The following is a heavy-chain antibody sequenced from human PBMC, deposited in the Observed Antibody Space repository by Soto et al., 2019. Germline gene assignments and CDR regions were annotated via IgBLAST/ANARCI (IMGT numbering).Heavy chain of an antibody. D-gene: IGHD5-12*01. V-gene: IGHV1-18*01. Sequence: ASVKVSCKASGYTFTSYGISWVRQAPGQGLEWMGWISAYNGNTNYAQKLQGRVTMTTDTSTSTAYMELRSLRSDDTAVYYCARRLVATIPQSAESANNDAFDIWGQGKMVTVS. CDR3: ARRLVATIPQSAESANNDAFDI. CDR1: GYTFTSYG. J-gene: IGHJ3*02. CDR2: ISAYNGNT.